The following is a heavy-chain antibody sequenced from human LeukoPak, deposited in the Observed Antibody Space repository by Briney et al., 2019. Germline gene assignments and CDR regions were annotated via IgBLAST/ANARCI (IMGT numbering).Heavy chain of an antibody. CDR2: IYYSGST. Sequence: SETLSLTCTVSGGSISNGGYYWSWIRQHPGKGLEWIGYIYYSGSTYYNPSLKSRVTISVDTSKNQFSLKLSSVTAADTAVYYCARGGYSYGYDYWGQGTLVTVSS. D-gene: IGHD5-18*01. J-gene: IGHJ4*02. CDR1: GGSISNGGYY. CDR3: ARGGYSYGYDY. V-gene: IGHV4-31*03.